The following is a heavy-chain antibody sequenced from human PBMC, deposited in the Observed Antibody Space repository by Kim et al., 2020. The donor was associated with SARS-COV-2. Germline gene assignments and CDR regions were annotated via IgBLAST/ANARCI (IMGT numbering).Heavy chain of an antibody. CDR2: IWYDGSNK. CDR3: ARDRPTYCGGDCYQNNWFVP. V-gene: IGHV3-33*01. Sequence: GGSLRLSCAASGFTFSSYGMHWVRQAPGKGLEWVAVIWYDGSNKYYADSVKGRFTISRDNSKNTLYLQMNSLRAEDTAVYYCARDRPTYCGGDCYQNNWFVPWGQGTLVTVSS. CDR1: GFTFSSYG. D-gene: IGHD2-21*02. J-gene: IGHJ5*02.